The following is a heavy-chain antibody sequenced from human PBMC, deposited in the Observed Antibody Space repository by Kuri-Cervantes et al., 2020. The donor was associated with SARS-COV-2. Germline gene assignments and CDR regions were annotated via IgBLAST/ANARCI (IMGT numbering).Heavy chain of an antibody. CDR3: AKTKGVDTAMDCIDY. J-gene: IGHJ4*02. CDR1: GFTFSSYS. V-gene: IGHV3-21*01. Sequence: GGSLRLSCAASGFTFSSYSMNWVRQAPGKRLEWVSSISSSSSYIYYADSVKGRFTISRDNAKNSLYLQMNSLRAEDTAVYYCAKTKGVDTAMDCIDYWGQGTLVTVSS. D-gene: IGHD5-18*01. CDR2: ISSSSSYI.